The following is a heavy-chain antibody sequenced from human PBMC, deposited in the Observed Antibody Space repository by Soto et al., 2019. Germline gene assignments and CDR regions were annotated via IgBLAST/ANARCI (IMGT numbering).Heavy chain of an antibody. V-gene: IGHV4-4*07. D-gene: IGHD3-10*01. J-gene: IGHJ5*02. Sequence: SETLSLTCNVTGGSISSYYWSWIRKPAGKGLEWIGRIYTSGSTNYNPSLKSRVTMSVDTSKNQFSLKLSSVTAADTAVYYCARAYYGSGSDPWFDPWGQGTLVTVS. CDR1: GGSISSYY. CDR2: IYTSGST. CDR3: ARAYYGSGSDPWFDP.